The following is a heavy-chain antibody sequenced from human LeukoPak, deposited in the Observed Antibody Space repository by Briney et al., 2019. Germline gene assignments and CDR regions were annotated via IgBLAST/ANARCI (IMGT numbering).Heavy chain of an antibody. Sequence: SETLFLTCTVSGGSISSYYWSWIRQPPGKGLEWIGYIYYSGGTNYNPSLKSRVTKSVDTSKNQFSLKLSSVTAADTAVYFCARSCSGTYYYFDYWGQGILVTVSS. D-gene: IGHD1-26*01. J-gene: IGHJ4*02. CDR2: IYYSGGT. CDR1: GGSISSYY. V-gene: IGHV4-59*01. CDR3: ARSCSGTYYYFDY.